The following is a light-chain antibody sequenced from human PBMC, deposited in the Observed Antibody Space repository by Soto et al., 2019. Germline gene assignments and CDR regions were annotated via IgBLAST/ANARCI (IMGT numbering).Light chain of an antibody. Sequence: DIQMTQSPSSLSASVGDRVTITCRASQSISSYLNWYQQKPGKAPKLLIYAASSLQSVVPSRFSGSGSGTDFTLTISSLQSEDFATYYCQQSYSTSWTFGQGTKVEIK. CDR1: QSISSY. CDR2: AAS. CDR3: QQSYSTSWT. J-gene: IGKJ1*01. V-gene: IGKV1-39*01.